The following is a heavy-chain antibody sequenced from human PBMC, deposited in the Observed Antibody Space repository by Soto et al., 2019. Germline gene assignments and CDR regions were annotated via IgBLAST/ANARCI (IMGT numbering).Heavy chain of an antibody. Sequence: PSETLSLTCTVSGGSVSSGSYYWSWIRQPPGKGLEWIGYIYYSGSTKYNPSLKSRVTISVDTSKNQFSLKLSSVTAADTAVYYCARVTDCSSTSCYENWFDPWGQGTLVTVSS. CDR1: GGSVSSGSYY. CDR3: ARVTDCSSTSCYENWFDP. V-gene: IGHV4-61*01. J-gene: IGHJ5*02. CDR2: IYYSGST. D-gene: IGHD2-2*01.